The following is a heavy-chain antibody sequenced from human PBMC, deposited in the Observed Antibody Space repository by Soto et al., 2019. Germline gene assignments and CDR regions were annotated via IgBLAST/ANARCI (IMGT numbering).Heavy chain of an antibody. J-gene: IGHJ5*02. V-gene: IGHV1-58*01. Sequence: ASVKVSCKASGFTFTSSAVQWVRQARGQRLEWIGWIVVGSGNTNYAQKFQERVTITRDMSTSTAYMELSSLRSEDTAVYYCAAGDLYYSDTTGGFDPWGQGTLVTVSS. CDR3: AAGDLYYSDTTGGFDP. CDR2: IVVGSGNT. CDR1: GFTFTSSA. D-gene: IGHD3-22*01.